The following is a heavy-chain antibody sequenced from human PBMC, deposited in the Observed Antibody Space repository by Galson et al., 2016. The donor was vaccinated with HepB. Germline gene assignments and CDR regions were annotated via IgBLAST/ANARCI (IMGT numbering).Heavy chain of an antibody. CDR3: ARSGVVSTICGYALDY. V-gene: IGHV5-10-1*01. Sequence: QSGAEVKKPGESLRISCKGSGYNFANYYISWVRQVPGKGLEWMGRIDPGDSYTNYRPSFQGLVTISADKSLSTTYLHWSSLKASDTAIYYCARSGVVSTICGYALDYWGQGALVTVSP. D-gene: IGHD5/OR15-5a*01. CDR2: IDPGDSYT. J-gene: IGHJ4*02. CDR1: GYNFANYY.